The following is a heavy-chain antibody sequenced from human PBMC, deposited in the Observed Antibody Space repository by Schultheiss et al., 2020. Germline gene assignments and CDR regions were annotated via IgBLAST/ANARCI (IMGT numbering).Heavy chain of an antibody. CDR3: ARDRFSRSWEDDYYYYMDV. CDR1: GYTITTYA. D-gene: IGHD6-13*01. CDR2: INAGNGDT. Sequence: ASVKVSCKASGYTITTYAVHWVRQAPGQRLEWMGWINAGNGDTKYSQKFQGRVTITRDTSATTAYMELSSLRSEDTAVYFCARDRFSRSWEDDYYYYMDVWGKGTTVTVSS. V-gene: IGHV1-3*01. J-gene: IGHJ6*03.